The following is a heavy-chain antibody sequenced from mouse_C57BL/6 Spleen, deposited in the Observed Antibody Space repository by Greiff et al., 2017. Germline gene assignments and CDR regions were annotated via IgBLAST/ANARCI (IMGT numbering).Heavy chain of an antibody. CDR2: IDPETGGT. Sequence: VQLQQSGAELVRPGASVTLSCKASGYTFTAYEMHWVKQTPVHGLEWIGAIDPETGGTAYNQKFKGKAILTADKSSSTAYMDLRSLTSEDSAVYYCTSGAYGNFHYWGQGTTLTVSS. J-gene: IGHJ2*01. D-gene: IGHD2-1*01. CDR3: TSGAYGNFHY. CDR1: GYTFTAYE. V-gene: IGHV1-15*01.